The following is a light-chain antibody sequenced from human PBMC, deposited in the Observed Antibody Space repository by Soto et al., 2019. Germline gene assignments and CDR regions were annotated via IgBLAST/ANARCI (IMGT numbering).Light chain of an antibody. CDR2: AAS. Sequence: EIGLTQSPATLSVSTGEGATLSCRASQSVSTNLGWYQHKPGQAPRLLIYAASTRATDIPARFSGSGSGTEFTLTISSLQSEDFATYYCQQYNTYSTFGQGTRLEIK. J-gene: IGKJ5*01. CDR1: QSVSTN. V-gene: IGKV3-15*01. CDR3: QQYNTYST.